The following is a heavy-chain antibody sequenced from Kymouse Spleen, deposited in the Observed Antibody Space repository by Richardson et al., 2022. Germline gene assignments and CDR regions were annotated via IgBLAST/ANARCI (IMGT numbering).Heavy chain of an antibody. CDR3: ARDSSGPYWYFDL. CDR2: IYYSGST. V-gene: IGHV4-59*01. D-gene: IGHD6-19*01. CDR1: GGSISSYY. Sequence: QVQLQESGPGLVKPSETLSLTCTVSGGSISSYYWSWIRQPPGKGLEWIGYIYYSGSTNYNPSLKSRVTISVDTSKNQFSLKLSSVTAADTAVYYCARDSSGPYWYFDLWGRGTLVTVSS. J-gene: IGHJ2*01.